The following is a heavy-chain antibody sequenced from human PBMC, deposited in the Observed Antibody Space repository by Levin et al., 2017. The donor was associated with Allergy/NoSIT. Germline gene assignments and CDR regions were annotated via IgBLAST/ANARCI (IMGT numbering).Heavy chain of an antibody. D-gene: IGHD3-3*01. V-gene: IGHV1-69*06. J-gene: IGHJ6*02. Sequence: ASVKVSCKASGGTFSSYAISWVRQAPGQGLEWMGGIIPIFGTANYAQKFQGRVTITADKSTSTAYMELSSLRSEDTAVYYCARKTYYDFWSGYPYYYYGMDVWGQGTTVTVSS. CDR1: GGTFSSYA. CDR3: ARKTYYDFWSGYPYYYYGMDV. CDR2: IIPIFGTA.